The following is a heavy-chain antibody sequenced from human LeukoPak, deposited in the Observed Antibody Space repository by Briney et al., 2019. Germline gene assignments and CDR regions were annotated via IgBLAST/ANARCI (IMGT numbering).Heavy chain of an antibody. D-gene: IGHD2-15*01. Sequence: PSETLSLTCTVSGGSISSGSYYWSWIRQPAGKGLEWIGRIYTSGSTNYNPSLKSRVTISVDTSKNQFSLKLTSVTAADTAVYYCARGDPVVAATPVNSWFDPWGQGTLVTVSS. CDR3: ARGDPVVAATPVNSWFDP. J-gene: IGHJ5*02. CDR1: GGSISSGSYY. CDR2: IYTSGST. V-gene: IGHV4-61*02.